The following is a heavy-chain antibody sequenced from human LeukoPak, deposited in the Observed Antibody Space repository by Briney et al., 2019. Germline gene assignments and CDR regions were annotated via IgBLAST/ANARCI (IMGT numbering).Heavy chain of an antibody. CDR2: INHSGST. Sequence: SETLSLTCAVYGGSFSGYYWSWIRQPPGKGLEWIGEINHSGSTNYNPSLTSRGTISVDTSKNQSSLKLSSVTAADTAVYYCARGPRIAAAGNQTDYWGQGTLVTVSS. D-gene: IGHD6-13*01. CDR3: ARGPRIAAAGNQTDY. J-gene: IGHJ4*02. V-gene: IGHV4-34*01. CDR1: GGSFSGYY.